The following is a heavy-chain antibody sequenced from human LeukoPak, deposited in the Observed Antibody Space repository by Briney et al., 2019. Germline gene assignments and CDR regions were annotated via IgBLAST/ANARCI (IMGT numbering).Heavy chain of an antibody. CDR2: IYYSGST. V-gene: IGHV4-59*08. Sequence: SETLSLTCTVSGGSISSYYWSWIRQPPGKGLEWIGYIYYSGSTDYNPSLESRITISLDTSKDQFSLQLRSVTAADTAVYYCARHFGTVTSYGMDVWGLGTTVTVSS. D-gene: IGHD4-17*01. J-gene: IGHJ6*02. CDR3: ARHFGTVTSYGMDV. CDR1: GGSISSYY.